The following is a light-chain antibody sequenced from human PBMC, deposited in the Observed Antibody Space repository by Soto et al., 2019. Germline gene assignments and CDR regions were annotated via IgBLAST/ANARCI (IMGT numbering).Light chain of an antibody. Sequence: DIVLTQSPLSLTFTPVYSASISCTSSESLLHSNGNTLLDWYLQKAGQSPQLLIYVVSRRASGVPDRFSGGGSGSDFTLTISRVEAEDVGVYYCMQGLQTPRTFGQGTKVDI. CDR2: VVS. CDR3: MQGLQTPRT. V-gene: IGKV2-28*01. CDR1: ESLLHSNGNTL. J-gene: IGKJ1*01.